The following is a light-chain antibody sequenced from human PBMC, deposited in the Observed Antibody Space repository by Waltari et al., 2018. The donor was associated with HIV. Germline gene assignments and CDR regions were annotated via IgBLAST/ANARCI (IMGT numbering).Light chain of an antibody. J-gene: IGKJ2*01. CDR1: QSIGYW. Sequence: DIQLTQSPSTLSASVGDGFTITCRASQSIGYWLAWYQVKPGRGPKLLIYKASSLEGGVPSRFSGSGSGTEFTLTISSLQPDDFATYYCQQSQSFLYTFGQGTKLEIK. CDR2: KAS. V-gene: IGKV1-5*03. CDR3: QQSQSFLYT.